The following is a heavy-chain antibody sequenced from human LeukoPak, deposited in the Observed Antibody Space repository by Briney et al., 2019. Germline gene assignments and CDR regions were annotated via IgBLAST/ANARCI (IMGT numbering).Heavy chain of an antibody. CDR3: ARGSNGLGIVGATWWYFDY. J-gene: IGHJ4*02. CDR2: INPSGGST. CDR1: GYTFTSYY. V-gene: IGHV1-46*01. Sequence: ASVKVSCKASGYTFTSYYMHWVRQAPGQGLEWMGIINPSGGSTSYAQKFQGRVTMTRDMSTSTVYMELSSLRSEDTAVYYCARGSNGLGIVGATWWYFDYWGQGTLVTVSS. D-gene: IGHD1-26*01.